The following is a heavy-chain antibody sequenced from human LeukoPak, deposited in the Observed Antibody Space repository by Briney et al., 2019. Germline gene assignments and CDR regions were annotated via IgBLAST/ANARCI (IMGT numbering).Heavy chain of an antibody. Sequence: HPGGSLRLSCEASGLVFSRSSINWVRQVPGERLEWVSYISGNSGTIYYADSVKGRFTISRDNSKNTLYLQMNSLRAEDTAVYYCAKNPRPGLEMYYFDYWGQGTLVTVSS. D-gene: IGHD3/OR15-3a*01. CDR2: ISGNSGTI. CDR1: GLVFSRSS. J-gene: IGHJ4*02. V-gene: IGHV3-48*01. CDR3: AKNPRPGLEMYYFDY.